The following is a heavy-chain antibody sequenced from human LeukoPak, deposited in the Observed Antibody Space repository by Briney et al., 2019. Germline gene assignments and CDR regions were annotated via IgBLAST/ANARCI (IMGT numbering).Heavy chain of an antibody. D-gene: IGHD3-3*01. Sequence: ASVKVSFKASGYTFTGYYMHWVRQAPGQGLAWMGWINPNSGGTNYAQKFQGRVTMTRDTSISTAYMELSRLRSDDTAVYYCARTRSGYVVLDYWGQGTLVTVSS. V-gene: IGHV1-2*02. CDR1: GYTFTGYY. CDR2: INPNSGGT. J-gene: IGHJ4*02. CDR3: ARTRSGYVVLDY.